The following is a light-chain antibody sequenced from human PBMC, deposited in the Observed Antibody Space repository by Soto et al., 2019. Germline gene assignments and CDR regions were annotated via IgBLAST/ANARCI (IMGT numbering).Light chain of an antibody. V-gene: IGKV3-11*01. CDR3: QQRSNWRT. CDR2: GAS. Sequence: EIVLTQSPATLSLSPGERATLSCRASQSFSSYLACYQQKPGQAPRLLIYGASTRATGIPARFSGSGSGTDLTLTISSLEPEDFAVYYCQQRSNWRTFGQGTKVDIK. J-gene: IGKJ1*01. CDR1: QSFSSY.